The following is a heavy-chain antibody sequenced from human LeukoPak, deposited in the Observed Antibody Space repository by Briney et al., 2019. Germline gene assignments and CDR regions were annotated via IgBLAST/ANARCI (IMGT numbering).Heavy chain of an antibody. CDR2: INPNSGTT. V-gene: IGHV1-2*02. CDR1: GYTFTGYY. Sequence: GASVKVSCKASGYTFTGYYMHWVRQPPGQGLEWMGCINPNSGTTNYAQMFQGRDTMTRDTSITTAYMESSSLSSDDTAIYYCARSPITIFGVASLDPWGQGTLVTVSS. D-gene: IGHD3-3*01. J-gene: IGHJ5*02. CDR3: ARSPITIFGVASLDP.